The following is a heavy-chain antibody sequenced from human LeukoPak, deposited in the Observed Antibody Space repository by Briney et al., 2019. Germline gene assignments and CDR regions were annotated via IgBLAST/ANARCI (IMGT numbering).Heavy chain of an antibody. CDR1: GGSISSSN. V-gene: IGHV3-21*01. Sequence: ETLSLTCAVSGGSISSSNWWSWVRQPPGKGLEWVSSISSSSSYIYYADSVKGRFTISRDNAKNSLYLQMNSLRAEDTAVYYCARGDLAAAGKLGYFQHWGQGTLVTVSS. CDR3: ARGDLAAAGKLGYFQH. D-gene: IGHD6-13*01. CDR2: ISSSSSYI. J-gene: IGHJ1*01.